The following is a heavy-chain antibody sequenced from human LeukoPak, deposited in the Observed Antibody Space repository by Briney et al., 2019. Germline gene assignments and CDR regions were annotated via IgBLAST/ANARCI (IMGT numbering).Heavy chain of an antibody. CDR2: MNPNSGNT. CDR1: GYTFTSYD. J-gene: IGHJ5*02. V-gene: IGHV1-8*01. Sequence: ASVKVSCKASGYTFTSYDINWVRQATGQGLEWMGWMNPNSGNTGYAQKFQGRVTMTRNTSISTAYMELSSLRSEDTAVYYCARVNSIFGVVIRFDLWGQGTLVTVSS. CDR3: ARVNSIFGVVIRFDL. D-gene: IGHD3-3*02.